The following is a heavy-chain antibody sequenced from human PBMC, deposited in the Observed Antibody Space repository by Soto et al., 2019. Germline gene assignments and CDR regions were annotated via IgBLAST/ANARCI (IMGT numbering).Heavy chain of an antibody. CDR1: GGTFSSYA. J-gene: IGHJ5*02. D-gene: IGHD3-10*01. Sequence: ASVKVSCKASGGTFSSYAISWVRQAPGQGLEWMGGIIPIFGTANYAQKFQGRVTMTADESTSTAYMELRSLRSEDTAVYYCARLPNYYGSGSYYNAAWFDPWGQGTPVTVSS. CDR2: IIPIFGTA. CDR3: ARLPNYYGSGSYYNAAWFDP. V-gene: IGHV1-69*13.